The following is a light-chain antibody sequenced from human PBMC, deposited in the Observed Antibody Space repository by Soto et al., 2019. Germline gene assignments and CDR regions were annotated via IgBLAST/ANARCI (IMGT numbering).Light chain of an antibody. J-gene: IGKJ4*01. V-gene: IGKV1-12*01. CDR2: GAT. Sequence: IQMTQSPSSVSAAVGDRVTITCRASQVISSWLAWYQQRPGTAPKLLIYGATTLRSGVPSRFSGSESGTEFTLTSTSLQPEGSATYYCQQASSFPLTFGGGTKVEVQ. CDR1: QVISSW. CDR3: QQASSFPLT.